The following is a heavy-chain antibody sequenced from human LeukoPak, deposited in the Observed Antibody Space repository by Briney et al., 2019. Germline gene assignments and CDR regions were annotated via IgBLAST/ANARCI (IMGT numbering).Heavy chain of an antibody. CDR2: ISWNSGSI. D-gene: IGHD6-13*01. V-gene: IGHV3-9*01. CDR3: AKGLAAAGGGDAFDI. CDR1: GFTFDDYA. Sequence: PGRSLRLSCAASGFTFDDYAMHWVRQAPGKGLEWVSGISWNSGSIGYADSVKGRFTISRDNAKNSLYLQMNSLRAEDTALYYCAKGLAAAGGGDAFDIWGQGTMVTVSS. J-gene: IGHJ3*02.